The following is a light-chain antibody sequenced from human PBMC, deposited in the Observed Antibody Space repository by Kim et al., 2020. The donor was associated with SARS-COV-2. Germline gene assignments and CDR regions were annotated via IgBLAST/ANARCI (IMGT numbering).Light chain of an antibody. J-gene: IGKJ2*01. Sequence: EIVVTQSPSTLSLSPGEGATHSCGASQTVRGNYVAWYQQRPGQAPRPLIYGASRRATDVPDRFSASGSETDFTLTISRLEPDDFGVYYCQQYGSAPDTFGQGTKLEIK. CDR2: GAS. CDR3: QQYGSAPDT. CDR1: QTVRGNY. V-gene: IGKV3-20*01.